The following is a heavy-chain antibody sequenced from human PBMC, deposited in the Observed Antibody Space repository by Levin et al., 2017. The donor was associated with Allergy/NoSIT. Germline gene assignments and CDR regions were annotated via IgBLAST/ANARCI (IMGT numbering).Heavy chain of an antibody. CDR2: ISYDGSNK. CDR1: GFTFSSYA. J-gene: IGHJ4*02. V-gene: IGHV3-30-3*01. D-gene: IGHD6-13*01. CDR3: ARSSSSRPLFDY. Sequence: GGSLRLSCAASGFTFSSYAMHWVRQAPGKGLEWVAVISYDGSNKYYADSVKGRFTISRDNSKNTLYLQMNSLRAEDTAVYYCARSSSSRPLFDYWGQGTLVTVSS.